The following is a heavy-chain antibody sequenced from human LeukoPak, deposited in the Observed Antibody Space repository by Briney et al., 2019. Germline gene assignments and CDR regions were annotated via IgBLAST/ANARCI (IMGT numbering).Heavy chain of an antibody. CDR3: ARLHEKEITAGYNWFDP. Sequence: SETLSLTCTVSGVSISSYDWSWIRQPPGRGLEWIAYISHSGNTNYNPSLKSRVTISADTSKNQFSLKLSSVTAADTAVYYCARLHEKEITAGYNWFDPWGQGTLVTVSS. D-gene: IGHD3-10*01. CDR2: ISHSGNT. J-gene: IGHJ5*02. V-gene: IGHV4-59*01. CDR1: GVSISSYD.